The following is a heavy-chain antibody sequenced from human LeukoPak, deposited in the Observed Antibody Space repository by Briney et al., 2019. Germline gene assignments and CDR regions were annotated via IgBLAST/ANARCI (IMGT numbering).Heavy chain of an antibody. CDR3: ASSIEVAVAGTDAFDI. D-gene: IGHD6-19*01. V-gene: IGHV3-7*01. Sequence: PGGSLRLSCVASGFTFSSSWMAWVRQAPGKGLEWVANIKQDGSEKYYVDSVKGRFTISRDNAKNSLYLQMNSLRAEDTAVYYCASSIEVAVAGTDAFDIWGQGTMVTVSS. J-gene: IGHJ3*02. CDR1: GFTFSSSW. CDR2: IKQDGSEK.